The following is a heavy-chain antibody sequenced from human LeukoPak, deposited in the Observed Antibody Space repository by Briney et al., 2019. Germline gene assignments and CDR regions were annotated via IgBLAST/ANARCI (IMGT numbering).Heavy chain of an antibody. V-gene: IGHV3-7*01. CDR1: GFTFRGYW. J-gene: IGHJ6*02. Sequence: GGSLRLSCAASGFTFRGYWMNWGRQAPGKGLGWVANIWDGGSGAHYVDSVTGRFTISGDSAKTSLYLRMNSLRAEDSAVYYCARGRDIVATAPYYYYGMDVWGQGTTVTVSS. CDR3: ARGRDIVATAPYYYYGMDV. CDR2: IWDGGSGA. D-gene: IGHD5-12*01.